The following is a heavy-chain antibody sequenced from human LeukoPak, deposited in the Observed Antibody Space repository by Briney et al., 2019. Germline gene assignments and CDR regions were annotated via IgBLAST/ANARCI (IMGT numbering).Heavy chain of an antibody. V-gene: IGHV3-30*02. J-gene: IGHJ4*02. CDR1: GFTFSSYG. Sequence: PGGSLRLSCAASGFTFSSYGMHWVRQAPGKGLEWVAFIRYDGSNKYYADSVKGRFTISRDNAKNSLYLQMNSLRAEDTAVYYCARDWNRAFDYWGQGTLVTVSS. CDR3: ARDWNRAFDY. CDR2: IRYDGSNK. D-gene: IGHD1/OR15-1a*01.